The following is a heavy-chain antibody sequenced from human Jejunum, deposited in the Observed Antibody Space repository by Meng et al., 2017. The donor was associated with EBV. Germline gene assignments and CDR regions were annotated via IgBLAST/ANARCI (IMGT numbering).Heavy chain of an antibody. CDR2: INADTTNT. J-gene: IGHJ4*02. Sequence: QLVESGAVCKNPGASVRVSAKASVYIFPDYYLHWVRRAPGQRLEWMGWINADTTNTEYSQKFQGRVTIAGDTSTSTAFMELSRLTSEDTAMYYCAREADCSAAGSQVVDYWGQGTLVTVSS. D-gene: IGHD2-15*01. V-gene: IGHV1-3*01. CDR3: AREADCSAAGSQVVDY. CDR1: VYIFPDYY.